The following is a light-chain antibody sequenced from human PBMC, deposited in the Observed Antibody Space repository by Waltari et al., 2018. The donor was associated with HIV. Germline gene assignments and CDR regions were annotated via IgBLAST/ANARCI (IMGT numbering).Light chain of an antibody. CDR1: RSNIGSNS. CDR2: SKS. Sequence: SVLTQPPSASGTPGQRVTISCSGRRSNIGSNSVSWYQQLPGTAPKLRIYSKSQRPSGVPDRFSGSKSGTSASLAISGLQSEDEAEYYCAAWDDNLNALFGGGTKLTVL. J-gene: IGLJ2*01. V-gene: IGLV1-44*01. CDR3: AAWDDNLNAL.